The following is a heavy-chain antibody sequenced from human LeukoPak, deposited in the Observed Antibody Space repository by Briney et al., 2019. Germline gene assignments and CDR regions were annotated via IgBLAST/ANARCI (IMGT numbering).Heavy chain of an antibody. CDR3: ARSPRSVGIAAAGTNYWYFDL. D-gene: IGHD6-13*01. Sequence: SETLSLTCTVSGGSLSSYYWSWIRQPPGKGLEWIGYIYYSGSTNYNPSLKSRVTISVDTSKNQFSLKLSSVTAADTAVYYCARSPRSVGIAAAGTNYWYFDLWGRGTLVTVSS. V-gene: IGHV4-59*01. CDR1: GGSLSSYY. J-gene: IGHJ2*01. CDR2: IYYSGST.